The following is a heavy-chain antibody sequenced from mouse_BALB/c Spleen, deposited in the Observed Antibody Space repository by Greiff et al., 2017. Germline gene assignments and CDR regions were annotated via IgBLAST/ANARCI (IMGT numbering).Heavy chain of an antibody. Sequence: EVKLVESGGGLVKPGGSLKLSCAASGFTFSSYAMSWVRQSPEKRLEWVAEISSGGSYTYYPDTVTGRFTISRDNAKNTLYLEMSSLRSEDTAMYYCARDRGGYDGYYAMDYWGQGTSVTVSS. CDR3: ARDRGGYDGYYAMDY. J-gene: IGHJ4*01. D-gene: IGHD2-2*01. CDR2: ISSGGSYT. CDR1: GFTFSSYA. V-gene: IGHV5-9-4*01.